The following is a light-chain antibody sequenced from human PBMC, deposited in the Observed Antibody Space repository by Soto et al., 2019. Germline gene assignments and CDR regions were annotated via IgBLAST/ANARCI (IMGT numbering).Light chain of an antibody. Sequence: DIQMTQSPSSLSASVGDRVTITCRASQSISNYLNWYQQKPGKAPKLLMYAASSLQSGVPSRFSGSVSVTDFTLTISSLQPEDFATYYCQQSYSTPRTFGQGTKVEIK. CDR1: QSISNY. CDR3: QQSYSTPRT. V-gene: IGKV1-39*01. J-gene: IGKJ1*01. CDR2: AAS.